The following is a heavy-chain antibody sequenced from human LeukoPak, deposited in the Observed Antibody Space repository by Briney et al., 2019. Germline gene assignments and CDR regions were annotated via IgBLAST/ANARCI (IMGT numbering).Heavy chain of an antibody. D-gene: IGHD3-16*01. CDR3: ARVFSTRRLSDAFDI. CDR2: ISSSSSYI. J-gene: IGHJ3*02. V-gene: IGHV3-21*01. CDR1: GFTFSSYS. Sequence: GGSLRLSCAASGFTFSSYSMNWVRQAPGKGLEWVSSISSSSSYIYYADSVKGRFTISRDNAKNSLYLQMNSLRAEDTAVYYCARVFSTRRLSDAFDIWGQGTMVTVSS.